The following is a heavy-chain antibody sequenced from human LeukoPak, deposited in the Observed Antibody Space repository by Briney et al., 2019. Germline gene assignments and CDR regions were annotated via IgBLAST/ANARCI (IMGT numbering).Heavy chain of an antibody. Sequence: GGSLRLSCAAPGFTFNTHAMSWVRQAPGKGLEWVSTISGGGDIIYYADSVKGRFTISRDNSKNTLNLQMNSLRAEGTAIYYCAKYAITSRSWFDPWGQGTLVTVSS. D-gene: IGHD2-8*01. CDR1: GFTFNTHA. V-gene: IGHV3-23*01. J-gene: IGHJ5*02. CDR2: ISGGGDII. CDR3: AKYAITSRSWFDP.